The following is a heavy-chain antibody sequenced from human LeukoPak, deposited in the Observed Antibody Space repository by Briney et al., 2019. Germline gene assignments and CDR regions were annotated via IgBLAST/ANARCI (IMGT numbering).Heavy chain of an antibody. J-gene: IGHJ4*02. CDR1: DFSFSRYW. Sequence: GGSLRLSCAASDFSFSRYWMTWVRQAPGKGLEWVANIKGDGSLKYYVDSVKGRFTISRDNAKDSLYLQMNSLRAEDTALYYCAVATRSFLPDYCWGQGTLVTVSS. D-gene: IGHD5-12*01. CDR2: IKGDGSLK. V-gene: IGHV3-7*01. CDR3: AVATRSFLPDYC.